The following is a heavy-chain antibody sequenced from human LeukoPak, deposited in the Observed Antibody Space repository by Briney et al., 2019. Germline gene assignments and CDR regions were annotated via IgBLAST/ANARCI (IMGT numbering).Heavy chain of an antibody. Sequence: PGESLKISRKGSGYSFPTYWIGWVRQMPGKGLEWMGIIYPGDSETRYSPSFQGQVTISADKSISTAYLQWSRLKASDTAMYYCARKSRADYWGQGTLVTVSS. V-gene: IGHV5-51*01. J-gene: IGHJ4*02. CDR3: ARKSRADY. CDR2: IYPGDSET. CDR1: GYSFPTYW.